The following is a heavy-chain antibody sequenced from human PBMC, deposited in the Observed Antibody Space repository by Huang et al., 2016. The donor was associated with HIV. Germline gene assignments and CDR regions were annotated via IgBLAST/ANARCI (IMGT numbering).Heavy chain of an antibody. V-gene: IGHV5-51*01. Sequence: EVLLVQSGAELKEPGESLKISCKASGYGFSSYWIGWVRQKPGKGLEWMGIIQPRDSETKYSPSVDGQVTISADKSTRTAYLQWESLKAPDTAIYFCARQVDGFRSHFDFWGQGTLVSVSS. D-gene: IGHD5-18*01. J-gene: IGHJ4*02. CDR2: IQPRDSET. CDR3: ARQVDGFRSHFDF. CDR1: GYGFSSYW.